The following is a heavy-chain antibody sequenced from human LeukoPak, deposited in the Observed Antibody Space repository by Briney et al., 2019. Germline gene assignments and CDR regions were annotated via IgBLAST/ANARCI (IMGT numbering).Heavy chain of an antibody. D-gene: IGHD3-3*01. CDR2: IYPRDGST. V-gene: IGHV1-46*01. Sequence: ASVKVSCKASGYTFTSNYIHWVRQAPGQGLEWMGMIYPRDGSTSYAQKFQGRVTMTRNTSISTAYMELSSLRSEDTAVYYCARGKLRLEWLLYSDYYGMDVWGQGTTVTVSS. CDR3: ARGKLRLEWLLYSDYYGMDV. CDR1: GYTFTSNY. J-gene: IGHJ6*02.